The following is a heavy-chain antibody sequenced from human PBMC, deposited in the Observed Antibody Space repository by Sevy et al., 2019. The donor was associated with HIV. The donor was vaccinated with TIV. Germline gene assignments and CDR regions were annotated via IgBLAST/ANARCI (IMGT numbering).Heavy chain of an antibody. J-gene: IGHJ4*02. CDR3: ARGTHIDNYDNSANYGHADY. D-gene: IGHD3-9*01. Sequence: GESLKISCGASGFRFNEYGMHWVRQAPGTGLEWVAVIWFDGSPKYDADSVRGRFTISRDLSKNTVSLQMKNLRAEDSAVYFCARGTHIDNYDNSANYGHADYWGQGTQVTVSS. CDR2: IWFDGSPK. CDR1: GFRFNEYG. V-gene: IGHV3-33*01.